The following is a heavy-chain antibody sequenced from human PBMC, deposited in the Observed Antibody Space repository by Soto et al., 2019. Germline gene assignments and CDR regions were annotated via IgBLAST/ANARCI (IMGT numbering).Heavy chain of an antibody. CDR2: ISGSGGST. Sequence: EVQLLESGGGLVQPGGSLRLSCAASGFTFSSYAMSWVRQAPGKGLEWVSAISGSGGSTYYADSVKGRFTISRDNPKNTLYLQMNSLRAEDTAVYYCAKRFKVQWLVYYFDYWGQGTLVTVSS. V-gene: IGHV3-23*01. CDR1: GFTFSSYA. CDR3: AKRFKVQWLVYYFDY. D-gene: IGHD6-19*01. J-gene: IGHJ4*02.